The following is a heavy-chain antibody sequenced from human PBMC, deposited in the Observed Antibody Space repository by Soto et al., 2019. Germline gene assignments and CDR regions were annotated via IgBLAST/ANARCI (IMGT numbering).Heavy chain of an antibody. CDR2: INDRGSI. CDR3: ARESHDILTGPPWVWYFDL. D-gene: IGHD3-9*01. Sequence: QVQLQQWGAGPLRPLETLSLTCGVSGGSFSGYYWAWIRQSPGKGLEWIGEINDRGSINYNPSLKSRVSISVDTSKNHYALNLRSVTAADTAVYYGARESHDILTGPPWVWYFDLWGRGNLVTVSS. J-gene: IGHJ2*01. CDR1: GGSFSGYY. V-gene: IGHV4-34*01.